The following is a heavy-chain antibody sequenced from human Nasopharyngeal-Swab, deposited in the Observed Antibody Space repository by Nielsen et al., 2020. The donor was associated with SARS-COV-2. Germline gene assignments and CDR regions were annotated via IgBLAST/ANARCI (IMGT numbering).Heavy chain of an antibody. D-gene: IGHD2-2*01. CDR1: GGPISSYY. CDR2: IYYSGST. V-gene: IGHV4-59*01. CDR3: ASNSTSWYGSAFDI. Sequence: SETLSLTCTVSGGPISSYYWSWIRQPPGKGLEWIGYIYYSGSTNYNPSLKSRVTISVDTSKNQFSLKLTSVTAADTAVYYCASNSTSWYGSAFDIWGQGTMVTVSS. J-gene: IGHJ3*02.